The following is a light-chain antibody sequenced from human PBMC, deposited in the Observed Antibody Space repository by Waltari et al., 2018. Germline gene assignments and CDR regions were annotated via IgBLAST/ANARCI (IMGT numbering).Light chain of an antibody. J-gene: IGLJ1*01. V-gene: IGLV2-23*02. CDR1: SSDVGSYNL. Sequence: QSALTQPAPVSGSPGQSITISCTGTSSDVGSYNLVSWYQQHPGKAPKLSIFDVSKRPSVVSNRCAGSKSGNTASLTFSVLQAEDEADYYCCAYAGRSTLEVFGTGTKVTVL. CDR2: DVS. CDR3: CAYAGRSTLEV.